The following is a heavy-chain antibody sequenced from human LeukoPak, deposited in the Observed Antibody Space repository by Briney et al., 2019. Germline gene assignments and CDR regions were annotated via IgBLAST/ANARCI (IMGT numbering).Heavy chain of an antibody. CDR3: ARIKDDYGDSLRVN. V-gene: IGHV1-69*02. Sequence: VASVKVSCKASGGTFSSYTISWVRQAPGQGLEWIGRIIPILGIANYAQKFQGRVTITADKSTSTAYMELSSLRSEDTAVYYCARIKDDYGDSLRVNWGQGTLVTVSS. J-gene: IGHJ4*02. CDR2: IIPILGIA. CDR1: GGTFSSYT. D-gene: IGHD4-17*01.